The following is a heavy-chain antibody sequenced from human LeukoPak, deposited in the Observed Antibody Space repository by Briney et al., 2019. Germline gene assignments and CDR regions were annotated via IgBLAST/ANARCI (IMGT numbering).Heavy chain of an antibody. J-gene: IGHJ6*03. Sequence: SETLSLTCTVSGGSISSYYWSWIRQPPGKGLEWIGYIYYSGSTNYNPSLKSRVTISVDTSKNQFSLKLSSVTAADTAVYYCARGRVSSSTWYSTYYYFFYMDFWGKGTTVTVSS. D-gene: IGHD4-11*01. CDR2: IYYSGST. CDR1: GGSISSYY. V-gene: IGHV4-59*01. CDR3: ARGRVSSSTWYSTYYYFFYMDF.